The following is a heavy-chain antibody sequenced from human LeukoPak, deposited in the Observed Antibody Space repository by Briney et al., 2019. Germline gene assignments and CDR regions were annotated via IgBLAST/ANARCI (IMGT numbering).Heavy chain of an antibody. CDR3: ARGRYMDV. CDR1: GFTFSSYW. CDR2: IREDGSEK. V-gene: IGHV3-7*01. J-gene: IGHJ6*03. Sequence: GGSLRLSCAVSGFTFSSYWMNWVRQAPGTGLGWVGNIREDGSEKNYVESRKGRFTISRDNAKNSLYLQMNSLRADDTSVYYWARGRYMDVWGEGTTVTVSS.